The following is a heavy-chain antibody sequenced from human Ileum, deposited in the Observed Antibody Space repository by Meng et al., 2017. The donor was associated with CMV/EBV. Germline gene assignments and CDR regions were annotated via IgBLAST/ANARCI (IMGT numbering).Heavy chain of an antibody. D-gene: IGHD1-1*01. Sequence: TFSGKWMPWVRQAPGKGLVWVARINEDGCIISYGDSVKGRFTISGDNAKNMLYLQMNGLTTEDTAVYYCARDFATEGYRSGGDDIDYWGQGTLVTVSS. CDR2: INEDGCII. CDR1: TFSGKW. CDR3: ARDFATEGYRSGGDDIDY. J-gene: IGHJ4*02. V-gene: IGHV3-74*01.